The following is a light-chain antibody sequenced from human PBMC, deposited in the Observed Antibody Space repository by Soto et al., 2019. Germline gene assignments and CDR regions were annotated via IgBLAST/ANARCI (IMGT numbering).Light chain of an antibody. CDR3: SSYGGSNTVV. Sequence: QSVLTQPPSASGSPGQSVPISCPGSSSDVGGYNYVSWYQQHPGKAPKLMIYEVSKRPSGVPDRLSGSKSGNTASLTVSGLQAEDEADYYCSSYGGSNTVVFGGGTKLTVL. J-gene: IGLJ2*01. V-gene: IGLV2-8*01. CDR1: SSDVGGYNY. CDR2: EVS.